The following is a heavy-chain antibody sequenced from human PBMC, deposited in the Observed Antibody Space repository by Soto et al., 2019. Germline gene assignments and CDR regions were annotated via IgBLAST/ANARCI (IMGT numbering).Heavy chain of an antibody. J-gene: IGHJ4*02. CDR1: GFTFSSYS. CDR2: ISSSSSYI. D-gene: IGHD6-19*01. Sequence: GGSLRLSCAASGFTFSSYSMNWVRQAPGKGLEWVSFISSSSSYIYYADSVKGRFTISRDNTKNSLYLQMSSLRAEDTAVYYCARLDSSGWYFDYWGQGTLVTVSS. V-gene: IGHV3-21*01. CDR3: ARLDSSGWYFDY.